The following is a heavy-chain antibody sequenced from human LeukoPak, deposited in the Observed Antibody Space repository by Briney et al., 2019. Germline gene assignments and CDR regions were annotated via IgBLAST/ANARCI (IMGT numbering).Heavy chain of an antibody. V-gene: IGHV4-59*08. J-gene: IGHJ4*03. CDR3: ARHVWLHAFDY. CDR2: IYYSRST. Sequence: SESLPHTCCVSGGSMNSYNWCWSRQSPGKGLEWIGYIYYSRSTNYNPSRKIRVTITVDTSKNQFSLNLSSVTAADTSVYYCARHVWLHAFDYWGQGAL. D-gene: IGHD3-9*01. CDR1: GGSMNSYN.